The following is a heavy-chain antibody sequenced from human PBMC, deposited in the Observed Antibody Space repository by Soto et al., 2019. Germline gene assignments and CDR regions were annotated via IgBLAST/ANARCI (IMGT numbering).Heavy chain of an antibody. J-gene: IGHJ3*02. CDR1: GGSISSGGHY. CDR2: IYYSGST. CDR3: ASHGRGAFAI. V-gene: IGHV4-31*03. D-gene: IGHD2-15*01. Sequence: SETLSLTYTVSGGSISSGGHYWNWIRQHPGKGLEWLGYIYYSGSTYYNPSLKSRVTISVDTSQNQVSLKLSSMTAADTAVYYCASHGRGAFAIWGQGTMVTVSS.